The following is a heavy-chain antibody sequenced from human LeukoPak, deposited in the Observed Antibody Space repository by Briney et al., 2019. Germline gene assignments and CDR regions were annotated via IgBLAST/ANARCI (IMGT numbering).Heavy chain of an antibody. V-gene: IGHV4-39*01. CDR1: GGSISSSSYY. Sequence: TSETLSLTCTVSGGSISSSSYYWGWIRQPPGKGLEWIGSIYYSGSTYYNPSLKSRVTISVDTSKNQFSLRLTSVTAADTALYYCARLTINGGLRYWGQGTLVIVSS. CDR3: ARLTINGGLRY. CDR2: IYYSGST. D-gene: IGHD3-16*01. J-gene: IGHJ4*02.